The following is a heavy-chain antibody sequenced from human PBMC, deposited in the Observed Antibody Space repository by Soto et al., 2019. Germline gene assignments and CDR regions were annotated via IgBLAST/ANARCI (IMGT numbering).Heavy chain of an antibody. CDR3: ARAFQTLSAVAEGDWFDP. D-gene: IGHD6-19*01. V-gene: IGHV1-18*04. J-gene: IGHJ5*02. Sequence: QVQLVQSGAEVKKPGASVKVSCKASGYTFTSYGISWVRQAPGQGHEWMGWISAYNGNTNYAQKLQGRVTMTTDTSTSTAYMELRSLRSDDTAVYYCARAFQTLSAVAEGDWFDPWGQGTLVTVSS. CDR1: GYTFTSYG. CDR2: ISAYNGNT.